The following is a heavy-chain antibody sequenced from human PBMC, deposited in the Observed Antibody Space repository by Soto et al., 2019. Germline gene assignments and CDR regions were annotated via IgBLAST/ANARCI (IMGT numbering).Heavy chain of an antibody. CDR1: GFTFSSYW. CDR3: ARDLHYYDSSGLFDY. V-gene: IGHV3-7*01. D-gene: IGHD3-22*01. Sequence: GGSLRLSCAASGFTFSSYWMSWVRQAPGKGLEWVANIKQDGSEKYYVDSVKGRFTISRDNAKNSLYLQMDSLRAEDTAVYYCARDLHYYDSSGLFDYWGQGTLVTVSS. J-gene: IGHJ4*02. CDR2: IKQDGSEK.